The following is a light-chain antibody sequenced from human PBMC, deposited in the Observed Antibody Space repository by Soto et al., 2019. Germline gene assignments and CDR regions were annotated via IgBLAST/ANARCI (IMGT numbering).Light chain of an antibody. CDR3: SSYTTSNTRQIV. CDR2: DVS. Sequence: QSVLTQPSSVTVSPGQSITISCTGTSSDVGGYNYVSWYQHHPGKAPKLMIFDVSNRPSGVSNRFSGSKSGNTASLTISELQPEDEADYYCSSYTTSNTRQIVFGTVTKVTVL. V-gene: IGLV2-14*03. J-gene: IGLJ1*01. CDR1: SSDVGGYNY.